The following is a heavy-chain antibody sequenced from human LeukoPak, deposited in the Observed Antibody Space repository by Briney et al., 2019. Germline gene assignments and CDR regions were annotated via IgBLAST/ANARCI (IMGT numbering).Heavy chain of an antibody. D-gene: IGHD6-19*01. CDR3: ARIDSSGWYKGDY. Sequence: WASVKVTCKASGYTFTSYGISWVRQAPGQGLEWMGWISAYNGNTNYAQKLQVRVTMTTDTSTSTAYMELRSLRSDDTAVYYCARIDSSGWYKGDYWGQGTLVTVSS. J-gene: IGHJ4*02. CDR2: ISAYNGNT. CDR1: GYTFTSYG. V-gene: IGHV1-18*01.